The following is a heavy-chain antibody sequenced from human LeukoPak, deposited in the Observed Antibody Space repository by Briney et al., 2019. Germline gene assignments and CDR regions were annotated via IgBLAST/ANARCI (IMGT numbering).Heavy chain of an antibody. CDR1: GFTFSTYG. V-gene: IGHV3-30*02. CDR3: AREAGITARFDY. CDR2: IRHDGSNK. Sequence: GGSLRLSCAASGFTFSTYGMHWVRQAPGKGLEWVAFIRHDGSNKYYADSVKGRFTISRDNAKNSLYLQMNSLRAEDTAVYYCAREAGITARFDYWGQGTLVTVSS. D-gene: IGHD1-14*01. J-gene: IGHJ4*02.